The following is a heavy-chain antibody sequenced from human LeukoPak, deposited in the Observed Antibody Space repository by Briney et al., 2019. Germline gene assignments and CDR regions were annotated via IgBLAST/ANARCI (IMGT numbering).Heavy chain of an antibody. Sequence: SGGSLRLSCAASGFTFSNYVMNWVRQAPGRGLEWASAISGSGGSTYYADSVEGRFTISRDNSKNTLYLQMDSLRADDTAVYYCAKAAEAYYFYYGMDVWGQGTTVTVSS. V-gene: IGHV3-23*01. J-gene: IGHJ6*02. CDR1: GFTFSNYV. CDR2: ISGSGGST. CDR3: AKAAEAYYFYYGMDV.